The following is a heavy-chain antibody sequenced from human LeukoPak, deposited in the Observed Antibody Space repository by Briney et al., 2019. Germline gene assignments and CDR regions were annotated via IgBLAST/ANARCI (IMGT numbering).Heavy chain of an antibody. CDR3: ARAYYYYDSSGLTANAFDI. CDR2: INHSGST. D-gene: IGHD3-22*01. J-gene: IGHJ3*02. Sequence: SETLSLTCTVSGDSISSSSSYWGWIRQPPGEGLEWIGEINHSGSTNYNPSLKSRVTISVDTSKNQFSLKLSSVTAADTAVYYCARAYYYYDSSGLTANAFDIWGQGTMVTVSS. CDR1: GDSISSSSSY. V-gene: IGHV4-39*07.